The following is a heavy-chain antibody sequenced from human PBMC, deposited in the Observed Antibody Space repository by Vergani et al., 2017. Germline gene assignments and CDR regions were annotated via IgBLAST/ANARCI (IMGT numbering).Heavy chain of an antibody. CDR2: ISYDGSNK. CDR1: GFTFSSYA. Sequence: QVQLVESGGGVVQPGRSLRLSCAASGFTFSSYAMHWVRQAPGKGLEWVAVISYDGSNKYYADSVTGRFTISRDNSKNTLYLQMNSLRAEDTAVYYCAGDGNAFDIWGQGTMVTVSS. J-gene: IGHJ3*02. CDR3: AGDGNAFDI. V-gene: IGHV3-30-3*01.